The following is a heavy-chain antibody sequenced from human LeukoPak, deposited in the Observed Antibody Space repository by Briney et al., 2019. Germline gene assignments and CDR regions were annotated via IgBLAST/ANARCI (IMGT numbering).Heavy chain of an antibody. CDR3: ARNFPTVTTLLDY. V-gene: IGHV3-64*01. J-gene: IGHJ4*02. D-gene: IGHD4-17*01. CDR1: GFTFSSYA. Sequence: GGSLRLSCAASGFTFSSYAMHWVRQAPGKGLEYVSAISSNGGSTYYANSVKGRFTISRDNSKNTLYLQMGSLRAEDMAVHYCARNFPTVTTLLDYWGQGTLVTVSS. CDR2: ISSNGGST.